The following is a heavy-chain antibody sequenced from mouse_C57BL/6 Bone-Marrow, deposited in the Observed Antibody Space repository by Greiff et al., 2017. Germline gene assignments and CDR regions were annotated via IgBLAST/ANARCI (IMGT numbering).Heavy chain of an antibody. D-gene: IGHD1-1*01. CDR3: AREAYGSSYVDY. V-gene: IGHV5-17*01. J-gene: IGHJ4*01. Sequence: DVMLVESGGGLVKPGGSLKLSCAASGSTFSDYGMHWVRQAPGKGLEWVAYISSGSSTTYYSDKVKGRFTISRDNAKNTLFLQMTSLRSEDTAMYYCAREAYGSSYVDYWGQGTSVTVSS. CDR1: GSTFSDYG. CDR2: ISSGSSTT.